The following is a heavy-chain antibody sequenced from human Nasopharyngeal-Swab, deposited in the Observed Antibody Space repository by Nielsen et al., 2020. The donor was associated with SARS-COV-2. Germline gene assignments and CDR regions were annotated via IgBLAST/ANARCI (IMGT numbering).Heavy chain of an antibody. D-gene: IGHD5-12*01. J-gene: IGHJ6*02. CDR1: GGSISSYY. CDR3: ASLGATEPTSYYYYGMDV. CDR2: IYYSGST. Sequence: GSLRLSCTVSGGSISSYYWSWIRQPPGKGLEWIGYIYYSGSTNYNPSLKSRVTISVDTSKNQFSLKLSSVTAADTAVYYCASLGATEPTSYYYYGMDVWGQGTTVTVSS. V-gene: IGHV4-59*08.